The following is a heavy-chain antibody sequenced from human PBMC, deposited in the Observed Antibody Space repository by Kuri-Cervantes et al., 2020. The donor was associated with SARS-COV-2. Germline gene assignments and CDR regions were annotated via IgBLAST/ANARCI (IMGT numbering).Heavy chain of an antibody. CDR2: IFYSGST. CDR3: ARDPNAXHNNWFDP. J-gene: IGHJ5*02. CDR1: GGSISGHY. V-gene: IGHV4-59*11. D-gene: IGHD1-14*01. Sequence: SETLSLTCTVSGGSISGHYWSWIRQPPGKGLEWIGNIFYSGSTNYNPSLKSRVTMSVATSKNQFSLKLSSMTAADTAVYYCARDPNAXHNNWFDPWGQGTLVTVSS.